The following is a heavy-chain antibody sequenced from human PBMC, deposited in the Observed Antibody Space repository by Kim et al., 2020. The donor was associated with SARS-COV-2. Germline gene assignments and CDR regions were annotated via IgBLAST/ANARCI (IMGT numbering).Heavy chain of an antibody. V-gene: IGHV3-15*01. CDR3: RTEGHRSGYYYYGMDV. CDR2: IKSKTDGGTT. D-gene: IGHD3-3*01. J-gene: IGHJ6*02. CDR1: GFTFSNAW. Sequence: GGSLRLSCAASGFTFSNAWMSWVRQAPGKGLEWVGRIKSKTDGGTTDYAAPVKGRFTISRDDSKNTLYLQMNSLKTEDTAVYYCRTEGHRSGYYYYGMDVWGQGTTVTVSS.